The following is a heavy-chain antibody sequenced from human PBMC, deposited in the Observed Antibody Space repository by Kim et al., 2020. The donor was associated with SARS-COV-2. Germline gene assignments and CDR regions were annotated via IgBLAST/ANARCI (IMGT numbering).Heavy chain of an antibody. V-gene: IGHV3-30*04. CDR1: GFTFSSYT. Sequence: GGSLRLSCEASGFTFSSYTMYWVRQPPGKGLEWVAAISRDGQPSFFADSVRGRFSISRNNANYTLYLEMTSLRIDDTATYYCARDMYSSEHYVRCLDVWGHGTLVTVSS. CDR3: ARDMYSSEHYVRCLDV. D-gene: IGHD6-19*01. CDR2: ISRDGQPS. J-gene: IGHJ3*01.